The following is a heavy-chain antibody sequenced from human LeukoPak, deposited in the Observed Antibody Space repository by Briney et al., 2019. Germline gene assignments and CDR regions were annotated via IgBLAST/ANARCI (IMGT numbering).Heavy chain of an antibody. D-gene: IGHD1-7*01. J-gene: IGHJ4*02. CDR3: ARDIGDWNYDY. CDR1: GYTFTSYY. Sequence: VASVKVSCTASGYTFTSYYMHWVRQAPGQGLEWMGIINPSGGSTSYAQKFQGRVTMTRDTSTSTVYMELSSLRSEDTAVYYCARDIGDWNYDYWGQGTLVTVSS. V-gene: IGHV1-46*01. CDR2: INPSGGST.